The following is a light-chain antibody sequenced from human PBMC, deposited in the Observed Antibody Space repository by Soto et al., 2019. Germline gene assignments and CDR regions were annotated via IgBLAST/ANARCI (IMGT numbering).Light chain of an antibody. CDR3: QQYNNWPRT. Sequence: EIVLTQSPGILSLSPGERASLSCGASQSISSSFLAWYHQKPGQAPRLLIYGASTRATGIPARFSGSGSGTEFTLTINSLQSEDFAVYYCQQYNNWPRTFGQGTKVDIK. CDR2: GAS. CDR1: QSISSS. J-gene: IGKJ1*01. V-gene: IGKV3-15*01.